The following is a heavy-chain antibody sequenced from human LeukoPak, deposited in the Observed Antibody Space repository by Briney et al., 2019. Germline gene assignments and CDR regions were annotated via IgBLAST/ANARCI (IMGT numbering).Heavy chain of an antibody. CDR1: GFTFSSYS. J-gene: IGHJ6*02. Sequence: GGSLRLSCGASGFTFSSYSMNWVRQAPGKGLEWVSYISGSSRNIYYADSVKGRFTISRDNSKNTVYLQMSSLRAEDTAVYYCVKGDRIGGRAYYYGMDVWGQGTTVTVSS. CDR3: VKGDRIGGRAYYYGMDV. CDR2: ISGSSRNI. V-gene: IGHV3-48*01. D-gene: IGHD2-21*01.